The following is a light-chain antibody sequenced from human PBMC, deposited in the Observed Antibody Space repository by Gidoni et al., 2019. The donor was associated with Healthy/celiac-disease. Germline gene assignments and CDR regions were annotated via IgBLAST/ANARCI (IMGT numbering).Light chain of an antibody. CDR3: QQRSNWPPRLT. V-gene: IGKV3-11*01. CDR2: DAS. Sequence: ELVFTQSPATLSLSPGERATLSCTASQSVSSYLAWYQQKPGQAPRLLIYDASNRATGIPARFSGSGSGTDFTLTISSLEPEDFAVYYCQQRSNWPPRLTFGGGTKVEIK. CDR1: QSVSSY. J-gene: IGKJ4*01.